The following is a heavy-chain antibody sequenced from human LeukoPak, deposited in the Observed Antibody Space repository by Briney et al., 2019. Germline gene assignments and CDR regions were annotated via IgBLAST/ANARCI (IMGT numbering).Heavy chain of an antibody. CDR3: AAELNDILTGFGY. CDR1: GGSISSGDYY. J-gene: IGHJ4*02. CDR2: IYYSGST. V-gene: IGHV4-30-4*01. Sequence: SETLSLTCTVSGGSISSGDYYWRWIRQPPGKGLEWIGYIYYSGSTYYNPSLKSRVTISVDTSKNQFSLRLSSVTAADTAVYYCAAELNDILTGFGYWGQGTLVTVSS. D-gene: IGHD3-9*01.